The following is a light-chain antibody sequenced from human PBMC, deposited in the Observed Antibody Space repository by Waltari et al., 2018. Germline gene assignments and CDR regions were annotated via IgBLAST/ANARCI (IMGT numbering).Light chain of an antibody. CDR3: ASWDDSLSVGV. Sequence: QSVLPQPPSASGTPGRRVTISCSGSISNLGTNYVYWYQQFPGTAPKLLIQRNNQRPSGVPDRFSGSKSGTSASLAISGLRSEDEADYYCASWDDSLSVGVFGGGTKLTVL. V-gene: IGLV1-47*01. CDR1: ISNLGTNY. J-gene: IGLJ3*02. CDR2: RNN.